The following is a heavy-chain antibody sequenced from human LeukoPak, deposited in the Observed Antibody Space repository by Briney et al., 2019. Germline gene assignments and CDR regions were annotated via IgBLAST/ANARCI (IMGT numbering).Heavy chain of an antibody. CDR2: IWYDGSNK. D-gene: IGHD2-2*01. Sequence: GGSLRLSCAASGLTFSSYGMQWVRQAPGKGLEWVAVIWYDGSNKYYADSVKGRFTISRDNSKNTLYLQMNSPRAEDTAVYYCARGREYCSSTSCRDAFDIWGLGTMVTVSS. CDR1: GLTFSSYG. J-gene: IGHJ3*02. V-gene: IGHV3-33*01. CDR3: ARGREYCSSTSCRDAFDI.